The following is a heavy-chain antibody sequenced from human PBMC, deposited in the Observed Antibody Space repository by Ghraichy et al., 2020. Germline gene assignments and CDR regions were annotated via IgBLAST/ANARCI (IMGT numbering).Heavy chain of an antibody. CDR3: ARDVGYRYGRNKYFAMDV. D-gene: IGHD5-18*01. V-gene: IGHV3-33*01. CDR1: GFTFSNYG. CDR2: IWYDGSNK. J-gene: IGHJ6*02. Sequence: WGSLRLSCAASGFTFSNYGMHWVRQAPGKGLEWVAGIWYDGSNKDYADSVKGRFTISRDNSKNTLYLQMNSLRAEDTAVYYCARDVGYRYGRNKYFAMDVWGQGTTVTVSS.